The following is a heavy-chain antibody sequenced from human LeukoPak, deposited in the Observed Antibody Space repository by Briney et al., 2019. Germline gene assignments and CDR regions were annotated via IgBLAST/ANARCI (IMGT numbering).Heavy chain of an antibody. D-gene: IGHD2-15*01. J-gene: IGHJ4*02. CDR3: ARDGGYCSGGSCYTYYFDN. CDR1: GYTFTNYY. Sequence: ASVKVSCKASGYTFTNYYMHWVRQAPGQGLEWMAIINPSGVTTNYAQRFQGRVILTRDTSTSTVYLELSSLRSDDTAVYYCARDGGYCSGGSCYTYYFDNWGQGTLVTVSS. CDR2: INPSGVTT. V-gene: IGHV1-46*01.